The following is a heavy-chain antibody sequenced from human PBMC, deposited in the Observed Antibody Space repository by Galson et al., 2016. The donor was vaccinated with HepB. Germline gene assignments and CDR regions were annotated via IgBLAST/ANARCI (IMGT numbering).Heavy chain of an antibody. CDR2: LSWNSGRI. Sequence: SLRLSCAASGFSFEDYAMHWVRQAPGKGLEWVSGLSWNSGRIGYADSVKGRFTISRDNAKSSLYLQMNSLRADDTALYYCARDVQYRFDSWGQGTLVTVSS. CDR1: GFSFEDYA. CDR3: ARDVQYRFDS. J-gene: IGHJ4*02. V-gene: IGHV3-9*01. D-gene: IGHD2/OR15-2a*01.